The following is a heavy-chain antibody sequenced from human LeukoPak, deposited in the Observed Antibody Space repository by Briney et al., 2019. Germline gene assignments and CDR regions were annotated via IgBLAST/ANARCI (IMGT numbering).Heavy chain of an antibody. V-gene: IGHV4-4*02. CDR2: IYHSGST. CDR3: AKDEGVLAVAQDY. Sequence: SETLSLTCAVSGGSISSSNWWSWVRQPPGKGLEWIGEIYHSGSTNYNPSLKSRVTISVDKSKNQFSLKLSSVTAADTAVYYCAKDEGVLAVAQDYWGQGTLVTVSS. J-gene: IGHJ4*02. D-gene: IGHD6-19*01. CDR1: GGSISSSNW.